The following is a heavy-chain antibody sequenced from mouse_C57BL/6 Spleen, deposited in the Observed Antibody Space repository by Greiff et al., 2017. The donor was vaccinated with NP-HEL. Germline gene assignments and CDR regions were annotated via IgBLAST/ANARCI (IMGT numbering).Heavy chain of an antibody. V-gene: IGHV1-64*01. CDR3: ARKGSFGTTFDY. D-gene: IGHD1-1*01. Sequence: QVQLQQPGAELVKPGASVKLSCKASGYTFTSYWMHWVKQRPGQGLEWIGMIHPNSGSTNYNEKFKSKATLTVDKSSSTAYMQLSSLTSEDSAVYYCARKGSFGTTFDYWGQGTTLTVSS. J-gene: IGHJ2*01. CDR1: GYTFTSYW. CDR2: IHPNSGST.